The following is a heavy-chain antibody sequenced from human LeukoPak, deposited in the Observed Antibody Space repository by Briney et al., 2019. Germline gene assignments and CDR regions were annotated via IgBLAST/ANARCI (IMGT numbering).Heavy chain of an antibody. V-gene: IGHV1-46*01. CDR1: GYTFTTYY. CDR3: ARDTKACSTTSCQTSFFDY. D-gene: IGHD2-2*01. Sequence: VSVKVSCKASGYTFTTYYMHWVRQAPGQGLEWMGIINPSGGSTTYAQKFQGRVTLTRDTSTSTVYMELSGLRSEDTAVYYCARDTKACSTTSCQTSFFDYWGQGTLVTVSS. CDR2: INPSGGST. J-gene: IGHJ4*02.